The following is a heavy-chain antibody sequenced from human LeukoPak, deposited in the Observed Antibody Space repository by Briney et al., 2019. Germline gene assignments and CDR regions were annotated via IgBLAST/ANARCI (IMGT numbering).Heavy chain of an antibody. V-gene: IGHV3-21*01. Sequence: GGSPRLSCSASGFTFSSYSMNWVRQAPGKGLEWVSSISSSSSYIYYADSVKGRFTISRDNAKNSLYLQMNSLRAEDTAVYYCAREGIAVAFDYWGQGTLVTVSS. CDR1: GFTFSSYS. CDR3: AREGIAVAFDY. D-gene: IGHD6-19*01. CDR2: ISSSSSYI. J-gene: IGHJ4*02.